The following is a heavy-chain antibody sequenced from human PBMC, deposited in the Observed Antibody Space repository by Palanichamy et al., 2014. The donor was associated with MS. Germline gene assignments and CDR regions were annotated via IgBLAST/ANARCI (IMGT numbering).Heavy chain of an antibody. V-gene: IGHV1-69*06. J-gene: IGHJ6*02. D-gene: IGHD3-3*01. CDR1: GGTFSSYA. Sequence: QVQLVQSGAEVKKPGSSVKVSCKASGGTFSSYAISWVRQAPGQGLEWMGGIIPIFGTANYAQKFQSRVTITADKSTSTAYMELSSLRSEDTAVYYCARVQGHDFWSGYFNYYGMDVWGQGTTVTVSS. CDR2: IIPIFGTA. CDR3: ARVQGHDFWSGYFNYYGMDV.